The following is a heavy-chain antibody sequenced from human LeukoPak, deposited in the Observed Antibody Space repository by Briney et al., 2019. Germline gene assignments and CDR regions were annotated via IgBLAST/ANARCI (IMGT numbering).Heavy chain of an antibody. D-gene: IGHD1-26*01. CDR2: ISGSGGST. CDR3: AKASSTTRTWFDY. CDR1: GFTFSGYG. Sequence: GGSPRLSCAASGFTFSGYGMHWVRQGPGKGLEWVSIISGSGGSTYYADSVKGRFTISRDNSKNTLSLEMNSLRAEDTAVYYCAKASSTTRTWFDYWGQGTLVTVSS. J-gene: IGHJ4*02. V-gene: IGHV3-23*01.